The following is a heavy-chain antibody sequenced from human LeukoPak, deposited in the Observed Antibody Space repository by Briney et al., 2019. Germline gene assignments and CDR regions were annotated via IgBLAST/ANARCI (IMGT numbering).Heavy chain of an antibody. CDR2: TYYRSKWYI. V-gene: IGHV6-1*01. J-gene: IGHJ4*02. CDR1: GDSVSSNNGA. CDR3: AKATLGGGGYYVDFDY. Sequence: SQTLSLTCVISGDSVSSNNGAWNWIRQSPSRGLEWLGRTYYRSKWYIDYAVSVKSRISIKPDTSKNQFSLQLNSVTPEDTAVYYCAKATLGGGGYYVDFDYWGQGTLVTVSS. D-gene: IGHD1-26*01.